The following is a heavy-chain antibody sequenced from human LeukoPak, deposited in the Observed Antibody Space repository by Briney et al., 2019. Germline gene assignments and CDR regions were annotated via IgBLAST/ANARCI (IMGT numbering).Heavy chain of an antibody. Sequence: GGSLRLSCAASGFTFSRFTMNWVRQAPGKGLEWVSYISSSSSTIYYADSVKGRFTISRDNAKNSLYLQMNSLRAEDTAVYYCARDLGRGGSYPAEWGQGTLVTVSS. J-gene: IGHJ4*02. CDR2: ISSSSSTI. V-gene: IGHV3-48*04. CDR3: ARDLGRGGSYPAE. CDR1: GFTFSRFT. D-gene: IGHD1-26*01.